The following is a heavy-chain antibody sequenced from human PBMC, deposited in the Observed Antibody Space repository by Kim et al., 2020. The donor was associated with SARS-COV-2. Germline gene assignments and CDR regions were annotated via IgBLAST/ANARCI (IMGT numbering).Heavy chain of an antibody. V-gene: IGHV3-9*01. J-gene: IGHJ4*02. CDR3: AKDMIAGGHTYVFDY. D-gene: IGHD6-13*01. Sequence: GGSLRLSCAASGFTFDDYAMHWVRQAPGKGLEWVSGISWNSGSIGYADSVKGRFTISRDNAKNSLYLQMNSLRAEDTALYYCAKDMIAGGHTYVFDYWGQGTLVTVSS. CDR1: GFTFDDYA. CDR2: ISWNSGSI.